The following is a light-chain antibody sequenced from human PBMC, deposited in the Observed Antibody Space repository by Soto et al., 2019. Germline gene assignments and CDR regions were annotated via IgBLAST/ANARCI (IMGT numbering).Light chain of an antibody. CDR2: KAS. Sequence: DIQMTQSPATLSASVGDRVTITCRASQSIRNYLAWYQQKTGKAPQGLIYKASNLETGVPSRFSGSGAGTEFALFISSLQPDDFATYYCQQYHHDSPWTFGQGTKVEVK. CDR1: QSIRNY. J-gene: IGKJ1*01. V-gene: IGKV1-5*03. CDR3: QQYHHDSPWT.